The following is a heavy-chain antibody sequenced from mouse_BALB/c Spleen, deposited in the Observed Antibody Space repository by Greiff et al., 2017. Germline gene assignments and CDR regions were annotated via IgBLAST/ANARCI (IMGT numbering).Heavy chain of an antibody. CDR3: ARVYGNYAFAY. CDR1: GFTCTDYY. D-gene: IGHD2-1*01. CDR2: IRNKANGYTT. Sequence: EVQVVESGGGLVQPGGSLRLSCATSGFTCTDYYMSWVRQPPGKALEWLGFIRNKANGYTTEYSASVKGRFTISRDNSQSILYLQMNTLRAEDSATYYCARVYGNYAFAYWGQGTLVTVSA. J-gene: IGHJ3*01. V-gene: IGHV7-3*02.